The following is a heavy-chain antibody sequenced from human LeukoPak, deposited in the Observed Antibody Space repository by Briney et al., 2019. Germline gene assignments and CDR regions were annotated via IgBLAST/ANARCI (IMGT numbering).Heavy chain of an antibody. Sequence: GRSLRLSCAASGFTFYDYAMHWVRQAPGKGLGGVSGISWNSGSIGYADSVKGRFTISRDNAKKSLFLQMNSLRAEDTALYYCAKGSTGSFLTDYWGQGTLVTVSS. J-gene: IGHJ4*02. CDR1: GFTFYDYA. D-gene: IGHD1-26*01. CDR2: ISWNSGSI. V-gene: IGHV3-9*01. CDR3: AKGSTGSFLTDY.